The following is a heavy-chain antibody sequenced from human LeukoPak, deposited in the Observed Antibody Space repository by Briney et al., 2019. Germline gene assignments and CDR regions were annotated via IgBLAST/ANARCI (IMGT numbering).Heavy chain of an antibody. CDR3: ARGVARSSKFHFSYYFDY. D-gene: IGHD6-6*01. CDR1: GGSISSGGYS. Sequence: SETLSLTCAVSGGSISSGGYSWSWIRQPPGKGLEWIGYIYYSGSTYYNPSLKSRVTISVDTSKKQFSLKLSSVTAADTAVYYCARGVARSSKFHFSYYFDYWGQGTLVTVSS. V-gene: IGHV4-30-4*07. CDR2: IYYSGST. J-gene: IGHJ4*02.